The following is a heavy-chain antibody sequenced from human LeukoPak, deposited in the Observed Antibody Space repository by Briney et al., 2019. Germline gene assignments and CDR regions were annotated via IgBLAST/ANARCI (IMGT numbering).Heavy chain of an antibody. CDR3: TRVANGIDY. CDR1: GFTFSDYY. Sequence: GGSLRLSCAASGFTFSDYYMDWVRQAPGKGLEWVGRIRNKANSYTTEYAASVKGRLTISSDDSQSSLYLQMNSLKTEDTAVHYRTRVANGIDYWGQGTLVTVSS. J-gene: IGHJ4*02. V-gene: IGHV3-72*01. CDR2: IRNKANSYTT.